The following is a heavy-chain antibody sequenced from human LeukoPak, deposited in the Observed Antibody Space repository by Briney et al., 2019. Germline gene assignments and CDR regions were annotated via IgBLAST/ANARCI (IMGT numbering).Heavy chain of an antibody. V-gene: IGHV4-34*01. CDR3: ARRVIAARPSSFDY. CDR2: INHSGST. J-gene: IGHJ4*02. D-gene: IGHD6-6*01. Sequence: SETLSLTCAVYGGSFSGYYWSWIRQPPGKGLEWIGEINHSGSTNYNPSLKSRVTISVGTSKNQFSLKLSSVTAADTAVYYCARRVIAARPSSFDYWGQGTLVTVSS. CDR1: GGSFSGYY.